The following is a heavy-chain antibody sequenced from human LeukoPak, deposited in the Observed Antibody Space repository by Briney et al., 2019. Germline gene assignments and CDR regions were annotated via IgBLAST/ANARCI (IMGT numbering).Heavy chain of an antibody. J-gene: IGHJ5*02. CDR1: GFPFRHYH. Sequence: GGSLSLPCAPSGFPFRHYHMRGVRQAPGKGLEWVSSIYDSGDSTYYADSVKGRFTISRDNSKNTLYLQMTSLRAEDTAVYYCAKYVIRAGGADGFDPWDQGTLVTVSS. V-gene: IGHV3-23*01. D-gene: IGHD2/OR15-2a*01. CDR3: AKYVIRAGGADGFDP. CDR2: IYDSGDST.